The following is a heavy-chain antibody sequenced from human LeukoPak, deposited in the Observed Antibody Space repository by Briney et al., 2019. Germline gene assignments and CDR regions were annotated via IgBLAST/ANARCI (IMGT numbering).Heavy chain of an antibody. Sequence: GGSLRLSCAASGFAVSSNYMSWVRQAPGKGLEWVSVIYSGGSTYYADSVKGRFTISRDNAKNSLYLQMNSLRAEDTAVYYCARAFGSIVGALYYYYGMDVWGQGTTVTVSS. J-gene: IGHJ6*02. CDR2: IYSGGST. CDR1: GFAVSSNY. V-gene: IGHV3-66*01. D-gene: IGHD1-26*01. CDR3: ARAFGSIVGALYYYYGMDV.